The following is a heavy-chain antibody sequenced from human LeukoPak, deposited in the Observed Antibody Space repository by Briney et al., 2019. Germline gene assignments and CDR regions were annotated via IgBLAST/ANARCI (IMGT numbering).Heavy chain of an antibody. D-gene: IGHD3-10*01. CDR1: GYTFIDYY. Sequence: ASVKVSCKTSGYTFIDYYMHWVRQAPGQGLEWMGWINPNSGGTNYAQKFQGRVTLTRDMSISTAYMELSSLRSDDTAVYYCARATLLRGVITIDYWGQGTLVTVSS. J-gene: IGHJ4*02. V-gene: IGHV1-2*02. CDR3: ARATLLRGVITIDY. CDR2: INPNSGGT.